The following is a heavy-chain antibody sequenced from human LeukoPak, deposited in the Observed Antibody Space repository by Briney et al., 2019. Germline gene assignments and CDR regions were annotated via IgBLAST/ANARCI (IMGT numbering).Heavy chain of an antibody. CDR2: ILDDATRT. CDR1: GFSFSSYN. CDR3: ANWAGSYYGH. J-gene: IGHJ1*01. V-gene: IGHV3-30*18. Sequence: GGSLRISCAASGFSFSSYNMHWFRQTPGKRPEGGAGILDDATRTYYSESAKGRFTISRDNSKNTVYLEMNSLTPEDTAVYYCANWAGSYYGHCSQATLV. D-gene: IGHD3-10*01.